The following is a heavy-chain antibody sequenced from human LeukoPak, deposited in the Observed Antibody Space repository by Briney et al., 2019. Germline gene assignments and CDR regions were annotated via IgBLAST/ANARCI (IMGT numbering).Heavy chain of an antibody. V-gene: IGHV3-74*01. CDR3: ARGAYYYDSSGHLNIDY. CDR2: INSDGSST. D-gene: IGHD3-22*01. J-gene: IGHJ4*02. Sequence: GGSLRLSCAASGFTFSSYWMHWVRQAPGKGLVWVSRINSDGSSTSYADSVKGRFTISRDNAKNTLYLQMNSPRAEDTAVYYCARGAYYYDSSGHLNIDYWGQGTLVTVSS. CDR1: GFTFSSYW.